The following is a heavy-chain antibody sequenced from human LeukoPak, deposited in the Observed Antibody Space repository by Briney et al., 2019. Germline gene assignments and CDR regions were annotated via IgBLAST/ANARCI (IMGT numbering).Heavy chain of an antibody. Sequence: SETLSLTCAVYGGSFSGYYWGWIRQPPGKGLEWIGEINHSGSTNYNPSLKSRVTISVDTSKNQFSLKLSSVTAADTAVYYCARGPTYSSSWPWFDPWGQGTLVTVSS. CDR1: GGSFSGYY. CDR3: ARGPTYSSSWPWFDP. D-gene: IGHD6-13*01. J-gene: IGHJ5*02. CDR2: INHSGST. V-gene: IGHV4-34*01.